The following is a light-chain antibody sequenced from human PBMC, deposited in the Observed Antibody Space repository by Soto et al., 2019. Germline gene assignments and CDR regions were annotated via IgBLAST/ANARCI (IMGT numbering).Light chain of an antibody. V-gene: IGKV3-20*01. CDR1: QSVSSIY. CDR3: QQYGSSPPLT. CDR2: DAS. Sequence: EIVLTQSPGTLSLSPGERATLSCGASQSVSSIYLAWYQQKAGQAPRLLIYDASSRATGIPDRFSGSGSGTDFTLTISRQEPEDYAVYYCQQYGSSPPLTFGGGTKVEIK. J-gene: IGKJ4*01.